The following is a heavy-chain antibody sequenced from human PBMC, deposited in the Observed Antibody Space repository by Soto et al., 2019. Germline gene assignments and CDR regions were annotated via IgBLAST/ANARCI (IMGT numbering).Heavy chain of an antibody. CDR2: TYYRSKWYN. V-gene: IGHV6-1*01. D-gene: IGHD5-12*01. Sequence: PSQPLSLTCSISWASFSSNSAVCNCIRQSPSRGLEWLGRTYYRSKWYNDYAVSVKSRITINPDTSKNQFSLQLNSVTPEDTAVYYCARGWLQSGFDIWGQGTMVTVSS. J-gene: IGHJ3*02. CDR1: WASFSSNSAV. CDR3: ARGWLQSGFDI.